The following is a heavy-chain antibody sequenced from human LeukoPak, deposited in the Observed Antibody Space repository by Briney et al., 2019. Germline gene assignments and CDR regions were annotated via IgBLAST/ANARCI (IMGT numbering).Heavy chain of an antibody. CDR2: IYYSGST. CDR3: ARDPQGYYYMDV. Sequence: SETLSLTCTVSGGSISSSSYYWGWIRQPPGKGLEWVGSIYYSGSTYYNPSLKSRVTISVDTSKNQFSLKLSSVTAADTAVYYCARDPQGYYYMDVWGKGTTVTVSS. CDR1: GGSISSSSYY. V-gene: IGHV4-39*07. J-gene: IGHJ6*03.